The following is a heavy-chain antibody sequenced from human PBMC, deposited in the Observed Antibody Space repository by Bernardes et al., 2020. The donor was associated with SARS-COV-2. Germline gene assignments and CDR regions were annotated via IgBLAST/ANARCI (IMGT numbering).Heavy chain of an antibody. CDR3: ARVPGITIFGVVIANWFDP. CDR2: IYYSGST. V-gene: IGHV4-31*03. Sequence: SETLSLTCTVSGGSISSGGYYWSWIRQHPGKGLEWIGYIYYSGSTYYNPSLKSRVTISVDTSKNQFSLKLSSVTAADTAVYYCARVPGITIFGVVIANWFDPWGQGTLVTVSS. D-gene: IGHD3-3*01. CDR1: GGSISSGGYY. J-gene: IGHJ5*02.